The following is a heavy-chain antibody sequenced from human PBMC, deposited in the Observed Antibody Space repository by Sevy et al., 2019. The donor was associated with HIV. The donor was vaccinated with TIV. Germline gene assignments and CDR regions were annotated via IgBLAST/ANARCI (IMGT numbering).Heavy chain of an antibody. CDR2: ISSNGGST. J-gene: IGHJ4*02. Sequence: GGSLRLSCSASGFTFSSYAMHWVRQAPGKGLEYVSAISSNGGSTYYADSVKGRFTISRDNSKNTLYLQMSSLRAEDTAVYYCVKDRVSYYDSSCYFDYWGQGTLVTVSS. CDR3: VKDRVSYYDSSCYFDY. D-gene: IGHD3-22*01. CDR1: GFTFSSYA. V-gene: IGHV3-64D*06.